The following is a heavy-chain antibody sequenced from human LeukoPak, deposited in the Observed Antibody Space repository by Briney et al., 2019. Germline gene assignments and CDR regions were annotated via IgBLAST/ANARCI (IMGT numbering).Heavy chain of an antibody. V-gene: IGHV1-18*01. J-gene: IGHJ6*03. Sequence: GASVKVSCKASGYTFTSYGISWVRQAPGQGLEWMGWISAYNGNTNYAQKLQGRVTMTTDTSTSTAYMELRSLRSDDTAVYYCARVNEDIVVVPAAMNYYYYMDVWGKGTTVTVSS. CDR1: GYTFTSYG. CDR2: ISAYNGNT. D-gene: IGHD2-2*01. CDR3: ARVNEDIVVVPAAMNYYYYMDV.